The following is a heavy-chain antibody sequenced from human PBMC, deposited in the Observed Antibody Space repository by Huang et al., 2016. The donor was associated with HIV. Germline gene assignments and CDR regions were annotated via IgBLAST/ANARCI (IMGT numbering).Heavy chain of an antibody. V-gene: IGHV3-53*01. CDR1: GFTVSTNY. CDR3: AKEGDTGAALGY. CDR2: IDSGGTT. D-gene: IGHD2-8*02. Sequence: EVQLVESGGGLIQPGGSLRLSCAASGFTVSTNYMTWVRQAPGKGREWVSLIDSGGTTYYADSVKGRFTISRDDSENTLYLHMTSLRAGDTAVYYGAKEGDTGAALGYWGQGTLVTVS. J-gene: IGHJ4*02.